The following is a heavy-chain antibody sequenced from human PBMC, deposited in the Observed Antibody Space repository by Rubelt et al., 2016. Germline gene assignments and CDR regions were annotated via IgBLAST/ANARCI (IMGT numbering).Heavy chain of an antibody. CDR3: ARYSNGWSPASDY. D-gene: IGHD6-19*01. V-gene: IGHV3-7*03. J-gene: IGHJ4*02. CDR2: IKQDGSER. Sequence: VQLVESGGGLVQPGGSLRLSCAVPGFTFIHSWMSLVRQAPGQGLEWVSSIKQDGSERHYVDSVKGRFTISRDNANNSLYLQMNSLRAEDTALYFCARYSNGWSPASDYWGQGALVTVSS. CDR1: GFTFIHSW.